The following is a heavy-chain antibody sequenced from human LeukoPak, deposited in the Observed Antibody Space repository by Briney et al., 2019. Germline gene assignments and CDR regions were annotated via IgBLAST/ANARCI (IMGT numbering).Heavy chain of an antibody. CDR1: GFTFSTYA. CDR3: ARRYCSGGTCYDWFDP. Sequence: GGSLRLSCAASGFTFSTYAMSWVCQAPGKGLEGVSTISGSGASTYYADSVKGRFTISRDNFKNAMYLQMNSLRAEDTAVYYCARRYCSGGTCYDWFDPWGQGTLVTVSS. V-gene: IGHV3-23*01. J-gene: IGHJ5*02. D-gene: IGHD2-15*01. CDR2: ISGSGAST.